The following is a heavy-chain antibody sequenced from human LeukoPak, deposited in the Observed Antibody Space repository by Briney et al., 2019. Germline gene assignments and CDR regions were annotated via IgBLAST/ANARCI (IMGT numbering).Heavy chain of an antibody. Sequence: SETLSLTCTVSGDSITSFFWSWIRQPPGKGLEWIGYIFYSGSTKYNPSLKGRATISLDMSKNQFFLKLNSLTAADTAVYYCARVGYDYVWGRQNWFDPWGQGTLVTVSS. D-gene: IGHD3-16*01. CDR2: IFYSGST. J-gene: IGHJ5*02. CDR3: ARVGYDYVWGRQNWFDP. CDR1: GDSITSFF. V-gene: IGHV4-59*01.